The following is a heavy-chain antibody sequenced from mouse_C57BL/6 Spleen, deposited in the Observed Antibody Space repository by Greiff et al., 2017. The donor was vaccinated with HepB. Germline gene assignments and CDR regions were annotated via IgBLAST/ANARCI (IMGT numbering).Heavy chain of an antibody. Sequence: EVKLQESGPGLAKPSQTLSLTCSVTGYSITSDYWNWIRKFPGNKLEYMGYISYSGSPYYNPSLKSRISITRDTSKNQYYLQLNSVTTEDTATYYCARGYDYDDALPLSFAYWGQGTLVTVSA. J-gene: IGHJ3*01. D-gene: IGHD2-4*01. CDR1: GYSITSDY. CDR2: ISYSGSP. CDR3: ARGYDYDDALPLSFAY. V-gene: IGHV3-8*01.